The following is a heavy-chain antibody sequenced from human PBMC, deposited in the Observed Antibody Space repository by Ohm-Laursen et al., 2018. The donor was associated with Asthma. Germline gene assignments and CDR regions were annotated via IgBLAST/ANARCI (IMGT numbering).Heavy chain of an antibody. CDR1: GYTLTELS. Sequence: SVKVSCKVSGYTLTELSMHWVRQAPGQGLEWMGGIIPIFGTANYAQKFQGRVTITADESTSTLYMELSGLRSEDTAVYFCARDTGVGGGNSIDYWGQGNLVTVSS. V-gene: IGHV1-69*13. CDR2: IIPIFGTA. J-gene: IGHJ4*02. D-gene: IGHD4-23*01. CDR3: ARDTGVGGGNSIDY.